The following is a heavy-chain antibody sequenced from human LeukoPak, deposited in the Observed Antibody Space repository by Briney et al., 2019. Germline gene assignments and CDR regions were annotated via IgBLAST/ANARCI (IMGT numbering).Heavy chain of an antibody. D-gene: IGHD4-11*01. Sequence: GGSPRLSCVVSGFTVSTNFMSWVRQAPGERLEWVSVIYSGGSTYYADSVKGRFTISRDNSKNTLYLQMNSLRAEDTAVYYCARTRVDTTTFDYFDYWGQGTLVTVSS. CDR1: GFTVSTNF. J-gene: IGHJ4*02. V-gene: IGHV3-53*01. CDR2: IYSGGST. CDR3: ARTRVDTTTFDYFDY.